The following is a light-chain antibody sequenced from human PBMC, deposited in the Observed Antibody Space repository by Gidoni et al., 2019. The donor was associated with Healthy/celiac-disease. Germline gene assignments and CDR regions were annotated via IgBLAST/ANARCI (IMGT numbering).Light chain of an antibody. CDR3: QVWDSSSDLL. V-gene: IGLV3-21*02. CDR2: DDS. CDR1: NIGGKS. J-gene: IGLJ2*01. Sequence: YVLTQPPPVSVAPGQTARITCGGNNIGGKSVLWYQQKPGQAPVLVVYDDSDRPPGIPERFSGSNSGNTATLTISRVEAGDEADYYCQVWDSSSDLLFGGGTKLTVL.